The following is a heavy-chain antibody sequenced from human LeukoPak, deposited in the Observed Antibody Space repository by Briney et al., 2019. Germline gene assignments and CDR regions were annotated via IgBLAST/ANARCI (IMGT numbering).Heavy chain of an antibody. CDR1: GFTFSSYA. V-gene: IGHV3-30-3*01. CDR2: ISYDGSNK. CDR3: AREGAIFGVVIIDYYYGMDV. D-gene: IGHD3-3*01. J-gene: IGHJ6*02. Sequence: PGRSLRLSCAASGFTFSSYAMHWVRQAPGKGLEWVAVISYDGSNKYYADSVKGRFTISRDNSKSTLYLQMNSLRAEDTAVYYCAREGAIFGVVIIDYYYGMDVWGQGTTVTVYS.